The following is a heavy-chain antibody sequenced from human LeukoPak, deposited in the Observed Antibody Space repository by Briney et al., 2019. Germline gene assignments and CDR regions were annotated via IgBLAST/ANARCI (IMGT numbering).Heavy chain of an antibody. D-gene: IGHD6-19*01. Sequence: GGSLRLSCTASGFTFGDYAMSWFRQAPGEGLEGVGFIRSKAYGGTTEYAASVKGRFTISRDDSKIIAYLQMNSLKTEDTAVYYCTRAPFSSGLPWGQGTLVTVSS. V-gene: IGHV3-49*03. J-gene: IGHJ5*02. CDR3: TRAPFSSGLP. CDR1: GFTFGDYA. CDR2: IRSKAYGGTT.